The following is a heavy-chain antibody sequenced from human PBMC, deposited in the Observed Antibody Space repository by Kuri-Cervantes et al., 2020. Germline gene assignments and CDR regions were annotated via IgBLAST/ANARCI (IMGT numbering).Heavy chain of an antibody. CDR3: ARDYYGSGNLAGMDV. D-gene: IGHD3-10*01. J-gene: IGHJ6*02. V-gene: IGHV3-33*08. Sequence: GESLKISCAASGFTFSSYAMHWDRQAPGKGLEWVAVIWYGGSNKNYADSVKGRFTISRDNSKNTLSLQMNSLRVEDTAVYYCARDYYGSGNLAGMDVWGQGTTVTVSS. CDR2: IWYGGSNK. CDR1: GFTFSSYA.